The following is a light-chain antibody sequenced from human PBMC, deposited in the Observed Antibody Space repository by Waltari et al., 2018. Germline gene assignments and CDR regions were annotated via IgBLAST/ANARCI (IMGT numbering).Light chain of an antibody. CDR1: QSIADN. V-gene: IGKV3-15*01. CDR2: GAS. J-gene: IGKJ5*01. CDR3: QQYNHRPPIT. Sequence: EIVMTQSPATLSVSPGERATFSCRGSQSIADNLAWYQQKPAQAPRLLIYGASTRATGVPARFRGSGSGTEFTLTISSLQSEDVAVYYCQQYNHRPPITFGQGTRLEIK.